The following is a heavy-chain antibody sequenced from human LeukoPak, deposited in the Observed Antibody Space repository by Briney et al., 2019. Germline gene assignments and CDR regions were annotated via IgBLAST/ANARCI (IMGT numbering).Heavy chain of an antibody. D-gene: IGHD5-18*01. V-gene: IGHV3-74*01. Sequence: PGGSLRLSCAASGFTFSSYWMHWVRQAPGKGLVWVSRINSDGSSTSYADSVKGRFTISRDNAKNTLYLQMNSLRAEDTAVYYCARGRCGDTAMGYYYYGMDVWGQGTTVTVSS. CDR3: ARGRCGDTAMGYYYYGMDV. CDR1: GFTFSSYW. CDR2: INSDGSST. J-gene: IGHJ6*02.